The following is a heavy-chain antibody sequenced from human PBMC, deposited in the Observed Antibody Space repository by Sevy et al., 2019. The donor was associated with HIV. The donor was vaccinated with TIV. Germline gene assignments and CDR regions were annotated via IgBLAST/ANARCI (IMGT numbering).Heavy chain of an antibody. CDR3: SSQRTIAVAGDYFDY. CDR2: IWYDGTNR. V-gene: IGHV3-33*01. Sequence: GGSLRLSCAASGFSISGYGMHWVRQAPGKGLEWVAVIWYDGTNREYADSVKGRFTISRDNSKNTLYLQMNSLRVEDTAVYYCSSQRTIAVAGDYFDYWGQGTLVTVSS. CDR1: GFSISGYG. J-gene: IGHJ4*02. D-gene: IGHD6-19*01.